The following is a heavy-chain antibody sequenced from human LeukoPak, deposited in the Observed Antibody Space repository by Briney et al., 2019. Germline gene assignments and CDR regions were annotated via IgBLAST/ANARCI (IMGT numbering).Heavy chain of an antibody. CDR1: GGSFRDNY. D-gene: IGHD6-13*01. CDR3: AGHVSAAAGGR. CDR2: IHHSGST. V-gene: IGHV4-34*01. Sequence: SETLSLTCAVYGGSFRDNYWSWIRQPPGKGLEWIEEIHHSGSTKYNPSLKSRVTISLDTSKNQFSLKLNSMTAADTAVYYCAGHVSAAAGGRWGQGTLVTVSS. J-gene: IGHJ4*02.